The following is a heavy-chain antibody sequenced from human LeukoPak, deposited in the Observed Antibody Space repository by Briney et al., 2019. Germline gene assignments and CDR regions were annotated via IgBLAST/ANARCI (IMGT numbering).Heavy chain of an antibody. CDR3: ARGGSYLSAFDI. D-gene: IGHD1-26*01. CDR2: IYSGGST. V-gene: IGHV3-53*01. CDR1: GFTVSSNY. Sequence: GGSLRLSCAASGFTVSSNYMSWVRQAPGKGLEWVSIIYSGGSTFYADSVKGRFTISRDDSKNTLYLQMNSLRAEDTAVYYCARGGSYLSAFDIWGQGTMVTVS. J-gene: IGHJ3*02.